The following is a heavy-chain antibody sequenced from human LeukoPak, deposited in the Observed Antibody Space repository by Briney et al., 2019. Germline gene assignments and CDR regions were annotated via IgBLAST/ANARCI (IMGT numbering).Heavy chain of an antibody. D-gene: IGHD3-9*01. J-gene: IGHJ3*02. Sequence: GGSLRLSCVDSGFTFSSYWMSWVRQAPGKGLEWVANIKQDGSEKYYVDSVKGRFTISRDNAKNSLYLQMNSLRDEDTAVYYCARDRSDILTGYNDAFDIWGQGTMVTVSS. V-gene: IGHV3-7*01. CDR3: ARDRSDILTGYNDAFDI. CDR2: IKQDGSEK. CDR1: GFTFSSYW.